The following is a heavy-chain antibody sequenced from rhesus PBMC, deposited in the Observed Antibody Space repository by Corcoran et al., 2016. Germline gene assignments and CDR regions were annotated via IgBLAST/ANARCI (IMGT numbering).Heavy chain of an antibody. J-gene: IGHJ2*01. CDR3: ARVGSSWSEWDTVGTEWYFDL. V-gene: IGHV4S14*01. Sequence: QVQLQESGPGLVKPSETLSLTCAVSGYSISSGYYWGWIRQPPGKGLEWIGSFYGSGGSNYLNPYLKSRVTLSVDTSKNQFSLKLSSVTAADTAVYYCARVGSSWSEWDTVGTEWYFDLWGPGTPITISS. CDR1: GYSISSGYY. D-gene: IGHD5-42*01. CDR2: FYGSGGSN.